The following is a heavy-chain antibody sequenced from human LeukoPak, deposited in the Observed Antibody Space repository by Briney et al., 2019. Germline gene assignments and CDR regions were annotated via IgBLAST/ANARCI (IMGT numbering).Heavy chain of an antibody. D-gene: IGHD3-22*01. Sequence: GGSLTLSCAASGFTFTSYAMSWLRQAPGKGLEWVSGISGSGGTIYYPDFVKGRFNIARDNSKNTLYLQMNSLRAEDTAIYYCAKDQGGDSSGYYAPFDYWGQGTLVTVSS. V-gene: IGHV3-23*01. CDR1: GFTFTSYA. J-gene: IGHJ4*02. CDR3: AKDQGGDSSGYYAPFDY. CDR2: ISGSGGTI.